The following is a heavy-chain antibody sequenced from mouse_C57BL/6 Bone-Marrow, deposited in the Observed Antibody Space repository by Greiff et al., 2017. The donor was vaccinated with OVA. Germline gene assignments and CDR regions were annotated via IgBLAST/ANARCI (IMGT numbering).Heavy chain of an antibody. CDR1: GYTFTDYY. V-gene: IGHV1-19*01. CDR2: INPYNGGT. J-gene: IGHJ4*01. CDR3: ASPFITTVSTGAMDY. Sequence: EVQLQQSGPVLVKPGASVKMSCKASGYTFTDYYMNWVKQSHGKSLEWIGVINPYNGGTSYNQKFKGKATLTVDKSSSTAYMELNSLTSEDSAVYYCASPFITTVSTGAMDYWGQGTSVTVSA. D-gene: IGHD1-1*01.